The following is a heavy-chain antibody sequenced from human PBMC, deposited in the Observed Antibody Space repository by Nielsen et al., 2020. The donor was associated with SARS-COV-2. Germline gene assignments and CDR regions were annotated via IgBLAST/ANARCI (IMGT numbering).Heavy chain of an antibody. V-gene: IGHV3-30*03. CDR3: ATDYYDSSGYLYFDY. CDR2: ISYDGSNK. J-gene: IGHJ4*02. Sequence: GGSLRLSCAASGFTFSSYGMHWVRQAPGKGLEWVAVISYDGSNKYYADSVKGRFTISRDNSKNTLYLQMNSLRAEDTAVYYCATDYYDSSGYLYFDYWGQGTLVTVPS. D-gene: IGHD3-22*01. CDR1: GFTFSSYG.